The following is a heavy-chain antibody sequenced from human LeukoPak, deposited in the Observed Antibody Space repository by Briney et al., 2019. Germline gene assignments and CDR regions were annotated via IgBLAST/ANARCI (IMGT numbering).Heavy chain of an antibody. J-gene: IGHJ4*02. CDR3: ARGLPVEMAPY. Sequence: GVSLKISFKGSGYRFTSYWISWVRPMPGKGLEWMGRIDPSDSYTNYSPSFQGHVTISADKSISTAYLQWSSLKASDTAMYYCARGLPVEMAPYWGQGTLVTVSS. CDR1: GYRFTSYW. CDR2: IDPSDSYT. V-gene: IGHV5-10-1*01. D-gene: IGHD5-24*01.